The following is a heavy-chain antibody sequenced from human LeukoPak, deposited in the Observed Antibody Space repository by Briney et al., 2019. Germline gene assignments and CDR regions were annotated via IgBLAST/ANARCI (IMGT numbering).Heavy chain of an antibody. CDR3: TTAPPGYCSGGSCYSGSPAFDI. CDR1: GFTFSNAW. J-gene: IGHJ3*02. CDR2: IKSKTDGGTT. V-gene: IGHV3-15*01. D-gene: IGHD2-15*01. Sequence: GGSLRLSCAASGFTFSNAWMSWVRQAPGKGLEWVGRIKSKTDGGTTDYAAPVKGRFTISRDDSKNTLYLQMNSLKTEDTAVYYCTTAPPGYCSGGSCYSGSPAFDIWGQGTMVTVSS.